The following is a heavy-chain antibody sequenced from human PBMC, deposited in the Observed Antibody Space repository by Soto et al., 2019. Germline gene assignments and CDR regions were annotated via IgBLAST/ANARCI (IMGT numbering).Heavy chain of an antibody. Sequence: QVQLVQSGAEVKKPGASVKVSCKASGYTFTSYAMHWVRQAPGQRLEWMGWINAGNGNTKYSQKFQGRVTITRDTSASTAYRELSSLRSEDTAVYYCARDMGFGLSDYWGQGTLVTVSS. D-gene: IGHD3-10*01. CDR1: GYTFTSYA. CDR2: INAGNGNT. J-gene: IGHJ4*02. CDR3: ARDMGFGLSDY. V-gene: IGHV1-3*01.